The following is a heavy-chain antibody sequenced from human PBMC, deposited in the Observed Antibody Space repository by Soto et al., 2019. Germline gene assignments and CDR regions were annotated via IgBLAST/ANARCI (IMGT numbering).Heavy chain of an antibody. CDR1: GFIFSRYA. Sequence: PGGSLRLSCAASGFIFSRYAIHWVRQAPGKGLEWLAVISKDGSHKYYLDSVKGRFTISRDNSMNTVHLEMNSLRDEDTALYYCARSRSGAVADSFDFWGPGTLVTVSS. CDR2: ISKDGSHK. D-gene: IGHD3-10*01. V-gene: IGHV3-30*04. CDR3: ARSRSGAVADSFDF. J-gene: IGHJ4*02.